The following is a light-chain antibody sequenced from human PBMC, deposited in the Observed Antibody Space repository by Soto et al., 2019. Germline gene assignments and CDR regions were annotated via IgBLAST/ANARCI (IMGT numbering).Light chain of an antibody. J-gene: IGLJ1*01. CDR2: EVT. CDR3: SSYAGSNYPYV. CDR1: SGDVGAYDY. V-gene: IGLV2-8*01. Sequence: QSALTQPPSASGSPGQSVTISCTGTSGDVGAYDYVSWYQQHPGKAPKLLIYEVTKRPLGVPDRFSGSKSGNAASLTVSGLQADDEADYYCSSYAGSNYPYVFGTGTKLTVL.